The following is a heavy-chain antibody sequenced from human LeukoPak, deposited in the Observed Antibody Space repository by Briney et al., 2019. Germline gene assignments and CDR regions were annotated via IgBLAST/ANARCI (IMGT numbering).Heavy chain of an antibody. CDR2: FILIFGTA. Sequence: SVKVSCKASGGTFSSYAISRVRQSPGQVVEWKGGFILIFGTADYAQKFQGRVTITADESTSTAYMELSSLRSEDTAVYYCARVRYQVVVIAYDAFDIWGQGTMVTVSS. D-gene: IGHD2-21*01. V-gene: IGHV1-69*01. CDR3: ARVRYQVVVIAYDAFDI. J-gene: IGHJ3*02. CDR1: GGTFSSYA.